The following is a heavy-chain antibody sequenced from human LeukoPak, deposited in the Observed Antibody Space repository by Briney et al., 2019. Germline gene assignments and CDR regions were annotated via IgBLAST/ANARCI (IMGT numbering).Heavy chain of an antibody. D-gene: IGHD5-18*01. Sequence: SETLSLTCTVSGGSISTFYWSWTRQPPGKRLEWIGYIDYSGSTNYNPSLKSRVTISVDTSKNQFSLNLNSVTAADTAVYYCTRASGVGYSYGNSNYWGQGTLVTVSS. CDR3: TRASGVGYSYGNSNY. CDR1: GGSISTFY. V-gene: IGHV4-59*01. J-gene: IGHJ4*02. CDR2: IDYSGST.